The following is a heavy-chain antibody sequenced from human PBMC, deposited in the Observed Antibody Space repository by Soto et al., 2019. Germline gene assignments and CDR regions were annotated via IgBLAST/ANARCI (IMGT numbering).Heavy chain of an antibody. CDR1: GYTFTSYG. CDR3: ASGRYGDY. J-gene: IGHJ4*02. Sequence: QVHLVQSGAEVKKPGASVKVSCKASGYTFTSYGITWVRQAPGQGREWMGWISAHNGNTDYAQKLQGRVIVTRDTSTSTAYMELRSLISDDTAVYYCASGRYGDYLGQGALVTVSS. D-gene: IGHD1-26*01. CDR2: ISAHNGNT. V-gene: IGHV1-18*01.